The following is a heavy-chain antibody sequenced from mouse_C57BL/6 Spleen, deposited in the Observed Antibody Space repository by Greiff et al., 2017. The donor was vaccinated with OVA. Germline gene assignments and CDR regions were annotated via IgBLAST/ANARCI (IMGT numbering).Heavy chain of an antibody. CDR1: GYTFTSYW. J-gene: IGHJ2*01. D-gene: IGHD2-1*01. V-gene: IGHV1-69*01. Sequence: QVQLQQPGAELVMPGASVKLSCKASGYTFTSYWMHWVKQRPGQGLEWIGEIDPSDSYTNYNQKFKGKSTLTVDKSSSTAYMQLSSLTSEDSAVYYCARGVTNYFDCWGQGTTLTVSS. CDR3: ARGVTNYFDC. CDR2: IDPSDSYT.